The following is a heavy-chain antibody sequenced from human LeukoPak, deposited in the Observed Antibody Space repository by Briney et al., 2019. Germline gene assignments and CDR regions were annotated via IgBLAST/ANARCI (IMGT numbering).Heavy chain of an antibody. CDR2: ISDIGGSI. D-gene: IGHD3-10*01. CDR1: GFTFRNYA. V-gene: IGHV3-23*01. Sequence: GGSLRLSCTASGFTFRNYAMSWVRQAPGKGLEWVSGISDIGGSIYYADSVKGRFTISRDNSGDTLYLQMNSLRAEDTAVYYCAKKYYYGSGSYKLFYYYMDVWGKGTTVTVSS. CDR3: AKKYYYGSGSYKLFYYYMDV. J-gene: IGHJ6*03.